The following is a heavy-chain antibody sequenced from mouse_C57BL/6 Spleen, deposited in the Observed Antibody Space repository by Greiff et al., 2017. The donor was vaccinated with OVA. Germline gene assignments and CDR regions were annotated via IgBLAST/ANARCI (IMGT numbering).Heavy chain of an antibody. CDR1: GFSLTSYG. CDR3: ARDYGRAMDY. CDR2: IWSGGST. J-gene: IGHJ4*01. D-gene: IGHD1-2*01. Sequence: QVQLQQSGPGLVQPSQSLSITCTVSGFSLTSYGVHWVRQSPGKGLEWLGVIWSGGSTDYNAAVISRLSISKDNSKSQVFFKMNSLQADDTAIYYCARDYGRAMDYWGQGTSVTVSS. V-gene: IGHV2-2*01.